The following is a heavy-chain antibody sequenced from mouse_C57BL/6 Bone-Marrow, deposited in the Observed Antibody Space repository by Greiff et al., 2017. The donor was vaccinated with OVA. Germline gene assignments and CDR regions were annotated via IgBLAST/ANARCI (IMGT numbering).Heavy chain of an antibody. CDR2: ISYDGSN. J-gene: IGHJ3*01. D-gene: IGHD1-1*01. V-gene: IGHV3-6*01. CDR1: GYSITSGYY. CDR3: ARAYYGLAY. Sequence: VQLQQSGPGLVKPSQSLSLTCSVTGYSITSGYYWNWIRQFPGNKLEWMGYISYDGSNNYNPSLKNRISITRDTSKNQFFLKLNSVTTEDTATYYCARAYYGLAYWGQGTLVTVSA.